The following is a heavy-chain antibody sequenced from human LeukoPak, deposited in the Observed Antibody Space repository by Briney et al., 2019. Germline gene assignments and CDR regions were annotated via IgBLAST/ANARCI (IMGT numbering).Heavy chain of an antibody. J-gene: IGHJ4*02. Sequence: GGSLRLSCAASGFSFNEYAMHWVRQAPGKGLEWVAVIWRDGSNKYYADSVKGRFTISRDNSKNTLYLQMNSLRAEDTAVYYCAKGGYSGYDHGFDYWGQGTLVTVSS. CDR2: IWRDGSNK. V-gene: IGHV3-33*06. CDR3: AKGGYSGYDHGFDY. CDR1: GFSFNEYA. D-gene: IGHD5-12*01.